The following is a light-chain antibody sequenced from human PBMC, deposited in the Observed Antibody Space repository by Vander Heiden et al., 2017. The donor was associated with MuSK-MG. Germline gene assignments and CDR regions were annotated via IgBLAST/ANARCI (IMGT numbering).Light chain of an antibody. Sequence: QSVLTQPPSVSVAPGQKVTISCSGSSSNIGRNHVCWYQQFPGTAPKLPIYENNKRPSGIPDRFSGSKSGTSATLGITGLQTGDEADYYCATWDNSLSGEVLFGGGTKLTVL. CDR2: ENN. CDR1: SSNIGRNH. V-gene: IGLV1-51*02. J-gene: IGLJ2*01. CDR3: ATWDNSLSGEVL.